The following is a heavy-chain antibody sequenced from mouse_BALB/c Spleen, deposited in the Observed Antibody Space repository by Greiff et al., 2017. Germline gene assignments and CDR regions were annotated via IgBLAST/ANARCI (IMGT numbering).Heavy chain of an antibody. CDR1: GYTFTSYW. Sequence: VQLQQPGAELVRPGASVKLSCKASGYTFTSYWINWVKQRPGQGLEWIGNIYPSDSYTNYNQKFKDKATLTVDKSSSTAYMQLSSPTSEDSAVYYCTRDGYSKFDYWGQGTTLTVAA. V-gene: IGHV1-69*02. J-gene: IGHJ2*01. CDR3: TRDGYSKFDY. D-gene: IGHD2-3*01. CDR2: IYPSDSYT.